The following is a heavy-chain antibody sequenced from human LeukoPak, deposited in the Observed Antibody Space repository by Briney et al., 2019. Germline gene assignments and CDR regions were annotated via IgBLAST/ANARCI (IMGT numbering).Heavy chain of an antibody. CDR2: VYYSGST. D-gene: IGHD1-26*01. V-gene: IGHV4-59*01. CDR3: ARGDSGSFSQFDC. Sequence: PSETLSLTCTVSGGSISSYYWSWIRQPPGKGLEWIGYVYYSGSTNYNPSLKSRVTISADTSKNQLSLKLTSVTAADTAVYYCARGDSGSFSQFDCWGQGTLVTVSS. CDR1: GGSISSYY. J-gene: IGHJ4*02.